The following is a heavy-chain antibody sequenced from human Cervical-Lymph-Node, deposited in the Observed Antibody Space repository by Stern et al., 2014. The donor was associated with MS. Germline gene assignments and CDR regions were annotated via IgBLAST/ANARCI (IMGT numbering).Heavy chain of an antibody. V-gene: IGHV1-46*02. CDR3: AVRYCSGGRCYSVPDV. CDR1: EYTHNNYL. J-gene: IGHJ6*02. Sequence: QMQLVQSESEVKKPGASVKVSCKASEYTHNNYLIHWVRQAPGQRPDWMGVINPSGATNYAQKVQDRVTMTTDASTSTFYMELSRLRSEDTAVYYCAVRYCSGGRCYSVPDVWGQGTTVIVSS. CDR2: INPSGAT. D-gene: IGHD2-15*01.